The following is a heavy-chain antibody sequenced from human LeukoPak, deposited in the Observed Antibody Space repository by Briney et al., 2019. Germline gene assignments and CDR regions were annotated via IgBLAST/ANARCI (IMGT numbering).Heavy chain of an antibody. Sequence: GGSLRLSCVASGFTFSTDVMTWVRQAPGKGLEWVSAIDDDGGSTDYADSVRGRFTISRDNSKNTLFLQMNRLRADDTALYYCARRVGGTPDYWGRGTLVTVSS. CDR2: IDDDGGST. CDR1: GFTFSTDV. D-gene: IGHD6-19*01. V-gene: IGHV3-23*01. J-gene: IGHJ4*02. CDR3: ARRVGGTPDY.